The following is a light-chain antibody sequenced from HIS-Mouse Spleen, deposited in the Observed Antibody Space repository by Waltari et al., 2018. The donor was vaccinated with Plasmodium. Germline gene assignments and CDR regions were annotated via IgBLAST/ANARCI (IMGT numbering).Light chain of an antibody. V-gene: IGKV1-39*01. J-gene: IGKJ2*01. Sequence: DIQMTQSPSSLSASVGDRVTITCRASQSISSYLNWYQQKPGKAPKLLFYAASSLQSGVPSRFSGSGSGTDFTLTISSLQPEDFATYYCQQSHTFGQGTKLEIK. CDR2: AAS. CDR1: QSISSY. CDR3: QQSHT.